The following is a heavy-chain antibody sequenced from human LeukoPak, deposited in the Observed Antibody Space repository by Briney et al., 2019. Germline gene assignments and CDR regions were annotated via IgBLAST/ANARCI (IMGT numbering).Heavy chain of an antibody. J-gene: IGHJ5*02. CDR3: ARDLRNLDPPFDP. CDR2: INPSGGST. CDR1: GYTFTSYY. Sequence: GASVKVSCKASGYTFTSYYMHWVRQAPGQGLEWMGIINPSGGSTSYAQKFQGRVTMTRDTSTSTVYMELSSLRSENAAVYYCARDLRNLDPPFDPWGQGTLVTVSS. V-gene: IGHV1-46*01. D-gene: IGHD1-14*01.